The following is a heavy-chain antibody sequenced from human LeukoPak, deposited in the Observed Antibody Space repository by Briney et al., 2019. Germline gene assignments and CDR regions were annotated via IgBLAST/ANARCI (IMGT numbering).Heavy chain of an antibody. CDR3: TKPSSSRLDTPVDPRLRDFYYDY. J-gene: IGHJ4*02. CDR1: GFTFSSYG. D-gene: IGHD5-18*01. CDR2: ISFDGSDK. Sequence: PGRSLRLSCAASGFTFSSYGMHWVRQAPGKGLEWVAVISFDGSDKYYGDSVKGRFTVSRDNSKDSLYLHMNSLRTEDSALYYCTKPSSSRLDTPVDPRLRDFYYDYWGQGTLVTVSS. V-gene: IGHV3-30*18.